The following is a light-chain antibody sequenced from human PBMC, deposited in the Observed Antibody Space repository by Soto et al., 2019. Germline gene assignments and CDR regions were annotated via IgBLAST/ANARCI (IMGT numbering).Light chain of an antibody. CDR3: QQYGRSPTT. V-gene: IGKV3-20*01. CDR2: GAS. J-gene: IGKJ1*01. Sequence: EIGLKQSPATLSLSPGERATLSCRASQSVTSSYLAWYQQKPGQAPRLLIYGASSRATVITDRFSGSGSGTDFTLTISRLEPEDFTVYDCQQYGRSPTTFGQATKVEI. CDR1: QSVTSSY.